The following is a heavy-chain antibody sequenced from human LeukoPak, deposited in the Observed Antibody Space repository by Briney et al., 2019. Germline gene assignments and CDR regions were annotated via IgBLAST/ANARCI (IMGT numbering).Heavy chain of an antibody. D-gene: IGHD6-13*01. CDR1: GGTFSSYA. Sequence: SVTVSCMDSGGTFSSYAISWVRPAAGQGGAWVGGIIPIFGTAHYAQKFQGRVTITTDESTSTAYMELSSLKSEHTAVYYCASPRRSSSWGFRFDPWGQGTLVTVSS. CDR3: ASPRRSSSWGFRFDP. V-gene: IGHV1-69*05. J-gene: IGHJ5*02. CDR2: IIPIFGTA.